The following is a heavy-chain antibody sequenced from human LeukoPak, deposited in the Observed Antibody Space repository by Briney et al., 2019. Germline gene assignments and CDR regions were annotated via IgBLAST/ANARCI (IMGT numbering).Heavy chain of an antibody. CDR1: GVSITSYF. J-gene: IGHJ4*02. V-gene: IGHV4-59*01. D-gene: IGHD6-19*01. CDR3: ARGRVPGA. CDR2: IYHSGST. Sequence: TSETLSLTCTVSGVSITSYFWSWIRQPPGRGLERIGYIYHSGSTNSNPSLKSRVSISLDTSKNQFSLKLSSVTAADTAVCYCARGRVPGAWGQGTLVTVSS.